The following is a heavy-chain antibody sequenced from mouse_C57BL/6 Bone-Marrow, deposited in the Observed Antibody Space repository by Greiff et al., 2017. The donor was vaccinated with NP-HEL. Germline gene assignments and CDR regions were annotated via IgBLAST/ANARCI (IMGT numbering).Heavy chain of an antibody. Sequence: EVKLMESEGGLVQPGSSMKLSCTASGFTFSDYYMAWVRQVPEKGLEWVANINYDGSSTYYLDSLKSRFIISRDNAKNILYLQMSSLKSEDTATYYCAREEVLGRRGGYAMDYWGQGTSVTVSS. J-gene: IGHJ4*01. V-gene: IGHV5-16*01. CDR1: GFTFSDYY. CDR3: AREEVLGRRGGYAMDY. CDR2: INYDGSST. D-gene: IGHD4-1*01.